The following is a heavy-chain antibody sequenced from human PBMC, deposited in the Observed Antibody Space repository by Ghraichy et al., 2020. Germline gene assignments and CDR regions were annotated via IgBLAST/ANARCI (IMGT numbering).Heavy chain of an antibody. J-gene: IGHJ4*02. CDR2: IWYDGSNK. Sequence: GGSLRLSCAASGFTFSSYGMHWVRQAPGKGLEWVAVIWYDGSNKYYADSVKGRFTISRDNSKNTLYLQMNSLRAEDTAVYYCARESLLEWELDFDYWGQGTLVTVSS. V-gene: IGHV3-33*01. CDR1: GFTFSSYG. CDR3: ARESLLEWELDFDY. D-gene: IGHD3-3*01.